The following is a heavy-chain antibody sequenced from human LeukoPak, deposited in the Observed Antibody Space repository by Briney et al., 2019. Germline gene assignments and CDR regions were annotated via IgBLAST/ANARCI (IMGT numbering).Heavy chain of an antibody. CDR3: AKILSAAGTEY. CDR2: MNSDGSRT. V-gene: IGHV3-74*01. J-gene: IGHJ4*02. D-gene: IGHD6-13*01. Sequence: GGSLRLSCAASGFTFSTSWMHWVRQAPGKGLVWVSRMNSDGSRTNHADSVKGRFTISRDNSKNTLYLQMNSLRVEDTAMYYCAKILSAAGTEYWGQGTLVTVSS. CDR1: GFTFSTSW.